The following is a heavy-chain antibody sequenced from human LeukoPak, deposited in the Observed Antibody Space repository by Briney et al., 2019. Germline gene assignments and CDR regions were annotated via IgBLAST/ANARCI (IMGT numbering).Heavy chain of an antibody. V-gene: IGHV4-34*01. CDR1: GGSFSDYY. CDR3: ARRRWQRGPDVVNPFDY. D-gene: IGHD5-12*01. CDR2: ISHSGST. J-gene: IGHJ4*02. Sequence: PSETLSLTCAVYGGSFSDYYWSWIRQPPGKGLEWIGEISHSGSTNYNPSLKSRVTISVDTSKNQFSLKLSSVTAADTAVYYCARRRWQRGPDVVNPFDYWGQGTLVTVSS.